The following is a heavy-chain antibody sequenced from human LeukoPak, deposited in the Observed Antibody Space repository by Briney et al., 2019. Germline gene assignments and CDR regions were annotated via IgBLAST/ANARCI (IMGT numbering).Heavy chain of an antibody. CDR1: GGSISSSNYY. D-gene: IGHD3-10*01. V-gene: IGHV4-39*01. CDR2: VDYSGST. Sequence: TSETLSLTCSVSGGSISSSNYYWGWIRQPPGKGLEWIGSVDYSGSTYYNPSLKSRVTVSVDTSKNQFSLRLNSVTAADTAVYYCATCPATSCIRGVTYGFDYWGQGTLVTVSS. CDR3: ATCPATSCIRGVTYGFDY. J-gene: IGHJ4*02.